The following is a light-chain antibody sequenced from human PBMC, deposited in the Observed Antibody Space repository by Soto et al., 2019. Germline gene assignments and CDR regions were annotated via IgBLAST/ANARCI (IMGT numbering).Light chain of an antibody. V-gene: IGKV1-5*01. Sequence: DIQMTQSPSTLSASVGDRVTITCRAGQSISSWLAWYQQKPGKAPKLLIYDASSLESGVPSRFSGSGSGTEFTLTISSLQPDDFATYYCQQYNSYRRTFGQGTKVEIK. CDR2: DAS. J-gene: IGKJ1*01. CDR3: QQYNSYRRT. CDR1: QSISSW.